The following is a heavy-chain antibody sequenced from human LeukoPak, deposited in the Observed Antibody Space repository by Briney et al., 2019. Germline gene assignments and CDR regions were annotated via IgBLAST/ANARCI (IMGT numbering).Heavy chain of an antibody. D-gene: IGHD6-13*01. CDR1: GYTFTSYG. Sequence: GASVKVSCKASGYTFTSYGISWVRQAPGQGLEGMGWISAYNGNTNYAQKLQGRVTMTTDTSTSTAYMELRSLRSDDTAVYYCAMRTKYSSSWYDAFDIWGQGTMVTVSS. J-gene: IGHJ3*02. V-gene: IGHV1-18*01. CDR3: AMRTKYSSSWYDAFDI. CDR2: ISAYNGNT.